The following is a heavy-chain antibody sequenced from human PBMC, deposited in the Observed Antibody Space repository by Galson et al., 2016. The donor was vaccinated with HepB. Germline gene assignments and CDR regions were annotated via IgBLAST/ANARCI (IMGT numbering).Heavy chain of an antibody. CDR1: GGSISSGDW. Sequence: SETLSLTCAVSGGSISSGDWWSWVRQPPGKGLEWIGEIHHSGSTNYNPSLRSRVTISVDKSKNQFSLKVTSVSAADTAVYYCARDPGDYYNLWSGSHGGMGVWGQGTTVTVSS. J-gene: IGHJ6*02. V-gene: IGHV4-4*02. CDR3: ARDPGDYYNLWSGSHGGMGV. CDR2: IHHSGST. D-gene: IGHD3-3*01.